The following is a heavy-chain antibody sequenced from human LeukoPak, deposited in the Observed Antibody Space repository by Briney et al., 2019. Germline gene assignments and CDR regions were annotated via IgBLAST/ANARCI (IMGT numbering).Heavy chain of an antibody. D-gene: IGHD3-10*01. CDR2: MNPINGNT. V-gene: IGHV1-8*01. J-gene: IGHJ5*02. CDR1: GFTLTNYD. Sequence: ASVKVSCKASGFTLTNYDINWVRQAPGQGLEWMGWMNPINGNTGYARKFQGRVTMTRDTSISAAYMELRSLTSEDTAIYYCVRDGEGVAISVNFWFDPWGQGTLVTVSS. CDR3: VRDGEGVAISVNFWFDP.